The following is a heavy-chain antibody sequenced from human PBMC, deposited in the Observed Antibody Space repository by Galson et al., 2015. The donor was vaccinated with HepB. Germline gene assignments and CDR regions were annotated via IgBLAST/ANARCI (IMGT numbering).Heavy chain of an antibody. CDR3: VRDRTYKGGNFFDF. V-gene: IGHV3-7*03. Sequence: SLRLSCAASGFSFSDYWMSWIRQAPGKRPEWVANIRYDEYEYYYADFVKGRFTISRDNARDSVFLQMSSLRRDDTAVYYCVRDRTYKGGNFFDFWGQGALVIVSS. CDR1: GFSFSDYW. CDR2: IRYDEYEY. D-gene: IGHD3-10*01. J-gene: IGHJ4*02.